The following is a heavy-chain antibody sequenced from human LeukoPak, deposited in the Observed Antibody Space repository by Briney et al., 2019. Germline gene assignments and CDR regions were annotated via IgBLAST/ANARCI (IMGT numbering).Heavy chain of an antibody. CDR1: GFTFSSYA. V-gene: IGHV3-30*01. Sequence: GGSVRLSCAASGFTFSSYAMHWVRQAPGKGLEWVAVISYDGSNKYYADSVKGRFTISRDNSKNTLYLQMNSLRAEDTAVYYCARVMYSSGWITQDAFDYWAREPWSPSPQ. J-gene: IGHJ4*02. CDR2: ISYDGSNK. CDR3: ARVMYSSGWITQDAFDY. D-gene: IGHD6-19*01.